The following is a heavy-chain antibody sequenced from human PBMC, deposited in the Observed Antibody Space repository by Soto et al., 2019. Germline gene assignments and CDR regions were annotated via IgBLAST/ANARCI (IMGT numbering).Heavy chain of an antibody. J-gene: IGHJ4*02. CDR1: GGTFSSYA. V-gene: IGHV1-69*01. CDR2: IIPIFGTA. D-gene: IGHD4-17*01. Sequence: QVQLVQSGAEVKKPGSSVKVSCKASGGTFSSYAISWVRQAPGQGLEWMGGIIPIFGTANYAQKFPGRGTITADESTSSAYMELTSVRSEDAAVYYCARSGTTVTTNFGFWGQGTLVTVSS. CDR3: ARSGTTVTTNFGF.